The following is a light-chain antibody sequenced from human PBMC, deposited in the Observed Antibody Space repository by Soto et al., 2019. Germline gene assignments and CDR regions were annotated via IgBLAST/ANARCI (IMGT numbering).Light chain of an antibody. Sequence: QSVLTQPPSVSGAPGQRVTISCTGSSSNIGAGYDVHWYQQLPGTAPKLLIYGNSNRPSGVPYRFSGSKSGTSSSLAITGLQAEDEADYYCQSYESSMSGSRVFGGGTKLTVL. J-gene: IGLJ2*01. V-gene: IGLV1-40*01. CDR1: SSNIGAGYD. CDR2: GNS. CDR3: QSYESSMSGSRV.